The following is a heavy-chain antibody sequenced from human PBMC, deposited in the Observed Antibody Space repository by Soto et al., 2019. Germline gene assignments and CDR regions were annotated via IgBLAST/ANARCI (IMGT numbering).Heavy chain of an antibody. J-gene: IGHJ4*02. Sequence: EVQLVQSGAEVKKAGESLKISCKGSGYSFTSHWIGWVRQMPGKGLEWMGIIYPDDSDTRYSPSFQGQVTISADKSISTAYLQWSSLRASDSAMYYCARFKTYYDFWSGYVALDYWGQGTLVTVSS. V-gene: IGHV5-51*01. CDR3: ARFKTYYDFWSGYVALDY. D-gene: IGHD3-3*01. CDR1: GYSFTSHW. CDR2: IYPDDSDT.